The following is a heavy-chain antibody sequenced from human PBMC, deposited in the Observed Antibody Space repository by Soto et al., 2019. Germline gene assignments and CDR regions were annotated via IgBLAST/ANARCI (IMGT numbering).Heavy chain of an antibody. J-gene: IGHJ4*02. V-gene: IGHV1-69*08. CDR2: IIPILGIA. D-gene: IGHD4-17*01. CDR1: GGTFSSYT. Sequence: QVQLVQSGAEVKKPGSSVKVSCKASGGTFSSYTISWVRQGPGQGLEWMGRIIPILGIANYAQKFQGRVTITADKSTSTAYMELSSLRSEDTAVYYCAKDYGGKDGDYWGQGTLVTVSS. CDR3: AKDYGGKDGDY.